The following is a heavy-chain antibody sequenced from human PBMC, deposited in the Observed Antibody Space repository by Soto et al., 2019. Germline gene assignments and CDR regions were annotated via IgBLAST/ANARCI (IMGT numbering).Heavy chain of an antibody. Sequence: QVQLQESGPGLVKPLGTLSLTCGVSGGSISSSNWWSWVRQPPGKGLEWIGEFHHTGSTNYNPSRKSRVTISLDRSRNRFSLKLTSVTAADTAVYYCASRGGLAYFDYWGQGTLVTVSS. V-gene: IGHV4-4*02. J-gene: IGHJ4*02. CDR3: ASRGGLAYFDY. D-gene: IGHD3-3*01. CDR2: FHHTGST. CDR1: GGSISSSNW.